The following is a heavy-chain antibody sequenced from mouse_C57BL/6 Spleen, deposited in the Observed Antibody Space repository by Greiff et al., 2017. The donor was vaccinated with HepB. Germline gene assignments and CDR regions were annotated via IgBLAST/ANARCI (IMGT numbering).Heavy chain of an antibody. V-gene: IGHV1-52*01. J-gene: IGHJ2*01. D-gene: IGHD1-1*01. CDR2: IDPSDIET. CDR1: GYTFTSYW. CDR3: ARSITTVVADY. Sequence: QVQLQQSGAELVRPGSSVKLSCKASGYTFTSYWMHWVKPRPIQGLEWIGNIDPSDIETHYNQKFKDKAKLTVAKYSSTAYMQLSSLTSEDSAVYYCARSITTVVADYWGQGTTLTVSS.